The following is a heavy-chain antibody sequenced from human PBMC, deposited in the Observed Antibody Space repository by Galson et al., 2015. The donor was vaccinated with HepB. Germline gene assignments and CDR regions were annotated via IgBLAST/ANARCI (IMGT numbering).Heavy chain of an antibody. V-gene: IGHV5-10-1*01. J-gene: IGHJ4*02. D-gene: IGHD6-13*01. CDR2: IDPSDSYT. CDR1: GYSFPSYW. Sequence: QSGAEVKKPGESLRISCKGSGYSFPSYWISWVRQMPGKGLEWMGRIDPSDSYTNYSPSFQGPVTISADKSISTAYLQWSSLKASDTAMYYCAREISAGYSSSWPLRYWSQGTLVTVSS. CDR3: AREISAGYSSSWPLRY.